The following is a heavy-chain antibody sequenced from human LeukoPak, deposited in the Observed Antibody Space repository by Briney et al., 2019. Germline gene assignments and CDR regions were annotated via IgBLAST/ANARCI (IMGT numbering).Heavy chain of an antibody. CDR2: ISGSGGST. V-gene: IGHV3-23*01. D-gene: IGHD1-1*01. Sequence: GGALRLSCAASGFTFSSYAMSWVRQAPGKGLKWVSGISGSGGSTYYADSVKGRFTISRDNSKNTLYLQMNSLRAEDTAEYYCAKGINRYNFYYGMDVWGQGTTVTVSS. J-gene: IGHJ6*02. CDR1: GFTFSSYA. CDR3: AKGINRYNFYYGMDV.